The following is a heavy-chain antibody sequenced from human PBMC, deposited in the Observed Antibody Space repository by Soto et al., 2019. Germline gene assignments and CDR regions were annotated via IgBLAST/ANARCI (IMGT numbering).Heavy chain of an antibody. CDR1: AESYRSYA. CDR3: ARDENHLLTGYRALDI. CDR2: ISAYNGNT. J-gene: IGHJ3*02. D-gene: IGHD3-9*01. V-gene: IGHV1-18*01. Sequence: GAVKGSWQAAAESYRSYAISWVRQAKGQGLEWMGWISAYNGNTNYAQKLQGRVTMTTDTSTSTAYMELRSLRSDDTAVYYCARDENHLLTGYRALDIRGQGTMVTVSS.